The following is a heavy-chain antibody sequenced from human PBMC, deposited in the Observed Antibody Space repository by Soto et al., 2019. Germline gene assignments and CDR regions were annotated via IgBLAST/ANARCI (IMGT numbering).Heavy chain of an antibody. CDR3: ARDRSLVKYYGMDV. CDR2: IYSGGST. Sequence: GSLRLSCSASGFTVSSNYMSWVRQAPGKGLEWVSVIYSGGSTYYADSVKGRFTISRDNSKNTLYLQMNSLRAEDTAAYYCARDRSLVKYYGMDVWGQGTKVTVYS. CDR1: GFTVSSNY. J-gene: IGHJ6*02. D-gene: IGHD2-8*02. V-gene: IGHV3-53*01.